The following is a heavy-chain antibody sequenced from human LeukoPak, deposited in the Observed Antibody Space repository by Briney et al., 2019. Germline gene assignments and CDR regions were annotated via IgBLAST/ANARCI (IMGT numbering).Heavy chain of an antibody. J-gene: IGHJ4*02. V-gene: IGHV3-7*04. Sequence: GGSLRLSCVAAGFPFSSYWMTWVRQAQGKGREWVANIKQDGSKKSYADSVKGRFTISRDNAKNSLYLQMNSLRAEDTAIYYCTRVGYIDEGIDYWGQGTLVTVSS. CDR1: GFPFSSYW. CDR2: IKQDGSKK. CDR3: TRVGYIDEGIDY. D-gene: IGHD5-24*01.